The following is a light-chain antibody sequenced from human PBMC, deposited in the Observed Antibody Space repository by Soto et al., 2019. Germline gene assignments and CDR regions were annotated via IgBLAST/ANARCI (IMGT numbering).Light chain of an antibody. CDR3: QQRSNWPHT. V-gene: IGKV3-11*01. Sequence: EIVLTQSPATLSLSPGERATLSCRASQSVRSFLAWYQQKPGQAPSLLIYDASNRATGIPARLSGSGSGTDFTLTISSLEPEDFAVYYCQQRSNWPHTFGQGTKLEIK. CDR2: DAS. J-gene: IGKJ2*01. CDR1: QSVRSF.